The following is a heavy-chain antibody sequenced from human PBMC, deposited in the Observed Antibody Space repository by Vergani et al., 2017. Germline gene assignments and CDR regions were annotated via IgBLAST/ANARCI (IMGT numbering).Heavy chain of an antibody. Sequence: EVQLVETGGGLIQPGGSLRLSCAASGFPVSRNYMSWVRQAPGKGLEWVSVIYSGGSTYYADSVKGRFTISRDNSKNTQYLQMNSLRAEDTAVYYCARGGGPTRVGVYYYYMDVWGKGTTVTVSS. CDR3: ARGGGPTRVGVYYYYMDV. J-gene: IGHJ6*03. CDR2: IYSGGST. V-gene: IGHV3-53*02. D-gene: IGHD3-16*01. CDR1: GFPVSRNY.